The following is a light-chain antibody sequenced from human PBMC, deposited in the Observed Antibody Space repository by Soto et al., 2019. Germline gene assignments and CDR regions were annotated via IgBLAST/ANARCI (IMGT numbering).Light chain of an antibody. CDR1: QSVSSN. CDR3: HQYGNSPFT. CDR2: GGS. Sequence: EIVMTQSPATLSVSPGERATLSCRASQSVSSNLAWYQQKPGQAPRLLIYGGSSRATDIPARFSGSGSGTDYTLTISRLEPDDFALYYCHQYGNSPFTFGQGTKLEIK. V-gene: IGKV3-20*01. J-gene: IGKJ2*01.